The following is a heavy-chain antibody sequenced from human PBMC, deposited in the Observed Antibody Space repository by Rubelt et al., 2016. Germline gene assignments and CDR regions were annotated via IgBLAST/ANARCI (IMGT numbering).Heavy chain of an antibody. CDR2: MYYSGRP. Sequence: QVQLQESGPGLVKPSQTLSLTCSVSGGSISSGGYYWSWIRQHPGKGLEWIGYMYYSGRPYHNPSLKSRVTISLDPSKNQFALRVSFVTAVDTAVYYCARDPRAGTTSFDYWGQGTLVTVSS. D-gene: IGHD1-7*01. V-gene: IGHV4-31*03. CDR1: GGSISSGGYY. J-gene: IGHJ4*02. CDR3: ARDPRAGTTSFDY.